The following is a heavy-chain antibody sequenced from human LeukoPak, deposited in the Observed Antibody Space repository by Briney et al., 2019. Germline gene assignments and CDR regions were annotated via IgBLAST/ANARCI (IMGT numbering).Heavy chain of an antibody. CDR1: GGSFSGYY. V-gene: IGHV4-34*01. Sequence: PETLSLTCAVYGGSFSGYYWSWIRQPPGKGLEWIGEINHSGSTNYNPSLKSRVTISVDTSKNQFSLKLSSVTAADTAVYYCARGFGGGDYYDSSGYPDHFDYWGQGTLVTVSS. CDR3: ARGFGGGDYYDSSGYPDHFDY. CDR2: INHSGST. J-gene: IGHJ4*02. D-gene: IGHD3-22*01.